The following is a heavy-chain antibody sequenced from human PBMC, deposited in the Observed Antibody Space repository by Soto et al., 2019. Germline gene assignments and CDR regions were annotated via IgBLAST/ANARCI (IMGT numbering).Heavy chain of an antibody. CDR2: ISPNSGIT. CDR1: GYTFTRKG. Sequence: QVHLVQSGAEVKKPGASVNVSCKTSGYTFTRKGLSWVRQAPGQGLAWMGWISPNSGITRYAQKLQDRVIMTTDTSASTASMELRSLRSEDTAVASCVKARDINSWPSTDVWGQGTTVIVSS. D-gene: IGHD3-9*01. V-gene: IGHV1-18*01. J-gene: IGHJ6*02. CDR3: VKARDINSWPSTDV.